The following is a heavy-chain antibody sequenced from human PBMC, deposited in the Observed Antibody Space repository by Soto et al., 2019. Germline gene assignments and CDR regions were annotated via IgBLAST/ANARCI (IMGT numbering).Heavy chain of an antibody. CDR2: IIPIFGTA. Sequence: ASVKVSCKASGGTFSSYAISWVRQAPGQGLEWMGGIIPIFGTANYAQKFQGRVTITADESTSTAYMELSSLRSEDTAVYYCASDTGVGIAANCFDPWGPGTIVAVYS. CDR1: GGTFSSYA. CDR3: ASDTGVGIAANCFDP. J-gene: IGHJ5*02. V-gene: IGHV1-69*13. D-gene: IGHD6-25*01.